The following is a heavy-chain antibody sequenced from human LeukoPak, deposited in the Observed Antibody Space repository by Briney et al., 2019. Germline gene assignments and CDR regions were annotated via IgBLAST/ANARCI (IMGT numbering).Heavy chain of an antibody. D-gene: IGHD4-17*01. CDR2: IIPIFGTA. CDR1: GGTFSSYA. CDR3: ARDIGDYLFDY. V-gene: IGHV1-69*13. J-gene: IGHJ4*02. Sequence: SVKVSCKASGGTFSSYAISGVRQAPGQGLEWMGGIIPIFGTANYAQKFQGRVTITADESTSTDYMELSSLRSEDTAVYYCARDIGDYLFDYWGQGTLVTVSS.